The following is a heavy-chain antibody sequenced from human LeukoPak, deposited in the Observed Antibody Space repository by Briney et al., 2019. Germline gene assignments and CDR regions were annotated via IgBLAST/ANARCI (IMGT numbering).Heavy chain of an antibody. D-gene: IGHD5-18*01. CDR2: ISSSSSTI. CDR3: ARGGYTGVFDI. Sequence: GGSLRLSCAASGFTFSSYRMNWVRQAPGKGLEWVSYISSSSSTIYYADSVKGRFTISRDNAKNTLYLQMKSLRADDTAVFYCARGGYTGVFDIWGQGTMVTVSS. CDR1: GFTFSSYR. J-gene: IGHJ3*02. V-gene: IGHV3-48*04.